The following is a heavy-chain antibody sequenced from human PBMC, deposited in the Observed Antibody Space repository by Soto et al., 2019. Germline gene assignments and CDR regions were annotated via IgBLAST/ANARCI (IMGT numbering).Heavy chain of an antibody. Sequence: ASVKVSCKASGYTFTRYGISWVRQAPGQGLEWMGWISGYNGDTNYAQKFQDRVSMTIDTSTGTAYMELRSLTSDDTAIYYCARARYGGVDAFDIWGQRTTVTVSS. D-gene: IGHD2-8*02. CDR2: ISGYNGDT. CDR1: GYTFTRYG. J-gene: IGHJ3*02. V-gene: IGHV1-18*01. CDR3: ARARYGGVDAFDI.